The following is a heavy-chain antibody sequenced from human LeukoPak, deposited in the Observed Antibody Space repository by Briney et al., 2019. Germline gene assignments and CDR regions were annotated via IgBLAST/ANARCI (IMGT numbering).Heavy chain of an antibody. D-gene: IGHD6-13*01. Sequence: PGGSLRLSCAASGFTFSSYGMHWVRQAPGKGLEWVAVISYDGSNKYYADSVKGRFTISRDNSKNTLYLQMNSLRAEDTAVYYCAKGYSSSWYGTAFDYWGQGTLVTVSS. J-gene: IGHJ4*02. V-gene: IGHV3-30*18. CDR1: GFTFSSYG. CDR2: ISYDGSNK. CDR3: AKGYSSSWYGTAFDY.